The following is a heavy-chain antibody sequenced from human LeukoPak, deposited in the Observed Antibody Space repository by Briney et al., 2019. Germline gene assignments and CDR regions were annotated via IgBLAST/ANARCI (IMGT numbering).Heavy chain of an antibody. J-gene: IGHJ4*02. Sequence: GGSLRLSCAASGFTFSSYGMHWVRQAPGKGLEWVAFIRYDGSNKYYADSVKGRFTISRDNSKNTLYLQMNSLRAEDTAVYYCAKGYCSSTSCYKIDYWGQGTLVTVSS. V-gene: IGHV3-30*02. CDR3: AKGYCSSTSCYKIDY. CDR1: GFTFSSYG. D-gene: IGHD2-2*02. CDR2: IRYDGSNK.